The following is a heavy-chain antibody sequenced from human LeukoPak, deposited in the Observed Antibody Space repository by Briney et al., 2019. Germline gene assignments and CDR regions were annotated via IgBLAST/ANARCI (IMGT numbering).Heavy chain of an antibody. V-gene: IGHV3-7*01. Sequence: PGGSLRLSCAASGFTFSSYWMSWVRQAPGKGLEWVANIKEGGSEKYYVDSVKGRFTISRDNAKNSLYLQMNGLRAEDTAVYYCARDRSRYCTGGVCWFDPWGQGTLVTVSS. CDR3: ARDRSRYCTGGVCWFDP. CDR1: GFTFSSYW. CDR2: IKEGGSEK. D-gene: IGHD2-8*02. J-gene: IGHJ5*02.